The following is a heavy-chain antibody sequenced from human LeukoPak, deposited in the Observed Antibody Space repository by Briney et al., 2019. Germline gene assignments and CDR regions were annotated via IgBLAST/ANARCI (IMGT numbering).Heavy chain of an antibody. J-gene: IGHJ5*02. V-gene: IGHV1-69*13. CDR1: GYTFTSYA. D-gene: IGHD3-10*01. CDR3: ARDLAMVRGARYRPYNWFDP. CDR2: IIPTFGTA. Sequence: ASVKVSCKASGYTFTSYAMHWVRQAPGQRLEWMGGIIPTFGTAAYAQKFQGRVTISADESTSTAYMELSSLTSEDTAVYYCARDLAMVRGARYRPYNWFDPWGQGTLVTVSS.